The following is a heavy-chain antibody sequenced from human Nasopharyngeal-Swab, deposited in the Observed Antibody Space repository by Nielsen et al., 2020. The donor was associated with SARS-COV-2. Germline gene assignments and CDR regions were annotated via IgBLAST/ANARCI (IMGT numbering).Heavy chain of an antibody. J-gene: IGHJ3*02. D-gene: IGHD1-26*01. CDR2: ISGSGDTT. Sequence: GGSLRLPCAASELSFSSCAMIGARQAPGKGLEWVAPISGSGDTTYYADSVKGRFTIARDNFKNTLYLQMNSLRAEDTALYYCAKKLVSGRPSALDIWGQGTMVTVSS. V-gene: IGHV3-23*01. CDR1: ELSFSSCA. CDR3: AKKLVSGRPSALDI.